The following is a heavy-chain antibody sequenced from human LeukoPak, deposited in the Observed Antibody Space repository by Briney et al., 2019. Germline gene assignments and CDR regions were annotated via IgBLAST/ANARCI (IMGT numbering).Heavy chain of an antibody. CDR1: GFTISSYG. CDR3: AKDQKPDSGYDIDY. Sequence: PGGSLRLSCAASGFTISSYGMNWVRQAPRKGLEWVSVIFGSGDSTNYADSVKGRFTISRDRSKNTLYLEMHSLRADDTAVHYCAKDQKPDSGYDIDYWGQGTLVTVSS. CDR2: IFGSGDST. D-gene: IGHD5-12*01. J-gene: IGHJ4*02. V-gene: IGHV3-23*01.